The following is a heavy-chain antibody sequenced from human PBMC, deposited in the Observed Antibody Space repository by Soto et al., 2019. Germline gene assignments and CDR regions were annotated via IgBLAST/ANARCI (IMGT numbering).Heavy chain of an antibody. J-gene: IGHJ4*02. CDR1: GYTLTELS. V-gene: IGHV1-24*01. Sequence: GSSVKVSCKVSGYTLTELSMDWVRQAPGKGLEWMGGFDPEDGETIYAQKFQGRVTMTEDTSTDTAYMELSSLRSEDTAVYYCATVIVPYYYGSGTSTLDYWGQGTLVTVSS. CDR3: ATVIVPYYYGSGTSTLDY. D-gene: IGHD3-10*01. CDR2: FDPEDGET.